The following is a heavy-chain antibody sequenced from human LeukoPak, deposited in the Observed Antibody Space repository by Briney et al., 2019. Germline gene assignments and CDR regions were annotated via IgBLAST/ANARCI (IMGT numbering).Heavy chain of an antibody. CDR1: GFTFSSYG. V-gene: IGHV3-30*18. J-gene: IGHJ6*02. CDR2: ISYDGSNK. CDR3: AKYRGYYDSSGPLYYYYGMDV. Sequence: GGSLRLSCAASGFTFSSYGMHWVRQAAGKGPGWVAVISYDGSNKHCADSVKGRFTISRDNSKNTLYLQMNSLRAEDTAVYYCAKYRGYYDSSGPLYYYYGMDVWGQGTTVTVSS. D-gene: IGHD3-22*01.